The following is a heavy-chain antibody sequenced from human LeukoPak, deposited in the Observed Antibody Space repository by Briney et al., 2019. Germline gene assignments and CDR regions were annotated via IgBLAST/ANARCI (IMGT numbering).Heavy chain of an antibody. CDR1: GYSISSSNW. J-gene: IGHJ4*02. V-gene: IGHV4-28*01. Sequence: SDTLSLTCAVSGYSISSSNWWGWIRQPPGKGLEWIGYIYYSGSTYYNPSLKSRVTMSVDTSKNQFSLKLSSVTAVDTAVYHCARFSGGGSELAGDYWDQGTLVTVSS. CDR2: IYYSGST. CDR3: ARFSGGGSELAGDY. D-gene: IGHD6-25*01.